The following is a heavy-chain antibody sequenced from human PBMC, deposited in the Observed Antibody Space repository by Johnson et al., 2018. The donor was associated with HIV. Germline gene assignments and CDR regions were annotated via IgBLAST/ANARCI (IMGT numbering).Heavy chain of an antibody. D-gene: IGHD6-19*01. Sequence: VQLVESGGGLVKPGGSLRLSCAASGFTFDDYAMHWVRQAPGKGLEWVSGISWNSGSIGYADSVKGRFTISRDNAKHSLYLQMNSLRAEDTAVYYCAKGMGQWLARGAFDIWGQGTMVTVSS. CDR2: ISWNSGSI. CDR3: AKGMGQWLARGAFDI. CDR1: GFTFDDYA. V-gene: IGHV3-9*01. J-gene: IGHJ3*02.